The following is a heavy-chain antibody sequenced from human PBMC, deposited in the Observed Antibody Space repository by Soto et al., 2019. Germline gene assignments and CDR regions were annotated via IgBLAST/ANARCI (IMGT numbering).Heavy chain of an antibody. CDR2: MNPNSGNT. CDR1: GYTFTSYD. Sequence: QVPLVQSGAEVKKPGASVKVSCKASGYTFTSYDINWVRQATGQGLEWMGWMNPNSGNTGYAQKFQGRVTMTRNTSISTAYMELSSLRSEDTAVYYCASRRGSYAGDDYWGQGTLVTVSS. CDR3: ASRRGSYAGDDY. D-gene: IGHD3-16*01. J-gene: IGHJ4*02. V-gene: IGHV1-8*01.